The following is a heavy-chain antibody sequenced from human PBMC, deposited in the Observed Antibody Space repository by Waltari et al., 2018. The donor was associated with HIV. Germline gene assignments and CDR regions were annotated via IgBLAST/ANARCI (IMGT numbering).Heavy chain of an antibody. J-gene: IGHJ4*02. CDR3: TRGADTLSSGSHDY. D-gene: IGHD6-19*01. CDR1: GFTFRGYA. CDR2: ISGSGLST. V-gene: IGHV3-23*01. Sequence: EVQLLESGGGLVQPGGSLRLSCAASGFTFRGYAMSWVRQAPGKGLEWVSDISGSGLSTQYTDSVKGRFTISRDTSTTTLYLQMNNLRAEDTALYYCTRGADTLSSGSHDYWGQGTLVTVSS.